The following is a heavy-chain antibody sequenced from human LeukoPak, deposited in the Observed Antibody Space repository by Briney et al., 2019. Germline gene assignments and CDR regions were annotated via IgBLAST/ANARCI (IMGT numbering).Heavy chain of an antibody. J-gene: IGHJ6*02. Sequence: SETLSLTCAVYRGSFSGYYWSWIRQPPGKGLEWIGEIHHSGSTNYNPSLKSRVTISVDTSKNQFSLKLSSVTAADTAVYYCARDRIKGSTEYYYYGMDVWGQGTTVTVSS. V-gene: IGHV4-34*01. CDR3: ARDRIKGSTEYYYYGMDV. CDR2: IHHSGST. D-gene: IGHD4-11*01. CDR1: RGSFSGYY.